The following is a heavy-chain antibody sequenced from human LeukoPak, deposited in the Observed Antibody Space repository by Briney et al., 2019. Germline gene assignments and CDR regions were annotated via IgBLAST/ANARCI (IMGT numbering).Heavy chain of an antibody. CDR3: ARDRTGDNWFDP. CDR2: IYYSGST. D-gene: IGHD3/OR15-3a*01. V-gene: IGHV4-61*01. Sequence: SETLSLTCTVSGVSVSSGSYYWSWIRQPPGKGLEWIGYIYYSGSTNYNPSLKSRVTMSVDTSKNQFSLKLSSVTAADTAVYYCARDRTGDNWFDPWGQGTLVTVSS. CDR1: GVSVSSGSYY. J-gene: IGHJ5*02.